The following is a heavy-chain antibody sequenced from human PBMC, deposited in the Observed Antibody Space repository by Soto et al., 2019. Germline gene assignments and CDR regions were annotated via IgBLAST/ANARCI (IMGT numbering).Heavy chain of an antibody. Sequence: SVKVSCKASGGTFSSYAISWVRQAPGQGLEWMGGIIPIFGTANYAQKFQGRVTITADESTSTAYMELSSLRSEDTAVYYCARDGGSGSGWGYFDYWGQGTLVTVSS. D-gene: IGHD6-19*01. J-gene: IGHJ4*02. V-gene: IGHV1-69*13. CDR2: IIPIFGTA. CDR1: GGTFSSYA. CDR3: ARDGGSGSGWGYFDY.